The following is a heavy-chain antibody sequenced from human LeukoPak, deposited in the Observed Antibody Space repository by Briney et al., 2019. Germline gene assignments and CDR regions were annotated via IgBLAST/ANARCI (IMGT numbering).Heavy chain of an antibody. Sequence: GGSLRLSCAASGFTFSSYWMHWVRQAPGKGLVWVSRINSDGSSTSYADSVKGRFTISRDNAENTLYLQMDSLRAEDTAVYYCARDTDTVTTILDYWGQGTLVTVSS. CDR1: GFTFSSYW. J-gene: IGHJ4*02. CDR2: INSDGSST. V-gene: IGHV3-74*01. CDR3: ARDTDTVTTILDY. D-gene: IGHD4-17*01.